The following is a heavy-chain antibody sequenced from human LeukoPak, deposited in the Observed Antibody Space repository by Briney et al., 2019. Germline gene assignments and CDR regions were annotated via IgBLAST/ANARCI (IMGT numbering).Heavy chain of an antibody. D-gene: IGHD2-21*01. V-gene: IGHV4-38-2*02. CDR3: ARDVDRFDY. J-gene: IGHJ4*02. CDR1: SFSISSGHY. CDR2: IYDSGPT. Sequence: SETLSLTCSVSSFSISSGHYWGWIRQPPGKGLEWIGSIYDSGPTYYNPTLKSRVTISVDTSKNHFSLTLTSVTAADTAVYYCARDVDRFDYWGQGTLVTVSS.